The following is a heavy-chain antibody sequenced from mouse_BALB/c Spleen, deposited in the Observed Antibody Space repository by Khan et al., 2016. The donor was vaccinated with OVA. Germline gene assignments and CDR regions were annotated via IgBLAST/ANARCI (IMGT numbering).Heavy chain of an antibody. V-gene: IGHV3-2*02. J-gene: IGHJ4*01. CDR3: ARDGSHYNYARDN. CDR1: GYTITSDYA. Sequence: EVELVESGPGLVKPSQSLSLTCTVTGYTITSDYAWNWIRQFPGNKLELMGYISSSGSTNYNQALKSRISITRDTSKNQFFLQLNSVTTEDTATYYYARDGSHYNYARDNWGQGTTVTVSS. CDR2: ISSSGST. D-gene: IGHD2-3*01.